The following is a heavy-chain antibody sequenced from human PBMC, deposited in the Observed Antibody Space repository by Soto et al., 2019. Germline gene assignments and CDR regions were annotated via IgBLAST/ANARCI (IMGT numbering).Heavy chain of an antibody. Sequence: PGGSLRLSCAASGFTFSSYGMHWVRQAPGKGLEWVAVISYDGGNKYYADSVKGRFTISRDNSKNTLYLQMNSLRAGDTAVYYCAKDQYSGYDFDYWGQGTLGTVSS. V-gene: IGHV3-30*18. D-gene: IGHD5-12*01. CDR2: ISYDGGNK. CDR1: GFTFSSYG. CDR3: AKDQYSGYDFDY. J-gene: IGHJ4*02.